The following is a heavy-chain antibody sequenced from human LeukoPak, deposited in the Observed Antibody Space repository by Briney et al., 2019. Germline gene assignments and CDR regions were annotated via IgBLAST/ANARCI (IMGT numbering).Heavy chain of an antibody. D-gene: IGHD6-13*01. CDR3: ARAIAASHLDY. V-gene: IGHV4-30-4*01. CDR1: GGSISSGDYY. CDR2: IYYSGST. Sequence: SETLSLTCTVSGGSISSGDYYWSWIRQPPGKGLEWIGYIYYSGSTYYNPSLKSRVTISVDTSKNQFSLKLSSVTAADTAVYYCARAIAASHLDYWGQGTLVTVSP. J-gene: IGHJ4*02.